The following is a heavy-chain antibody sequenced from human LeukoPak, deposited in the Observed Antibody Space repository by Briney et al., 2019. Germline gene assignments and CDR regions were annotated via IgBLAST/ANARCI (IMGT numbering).Heavy chain of an antibody. Sequence: ASVKVSCKASGYTFTSYGISWVRQAPGQGLEWMGWISAYNGNTNYAQKLQGRVTMTIDTSTSTAYMELRSLRSDDTAVYYCARAGHYYGSGSYYPFDYWGQGTLVTVSS. J-gene: IGHJ4*02. CDR2: ISAYNGNT. V-gene: IGHV1-18*01. CDR3: ARAGHYYGSGSYYPFDY. D-gene: IGHD3-10*01. CDR1: GYTFTSYG.